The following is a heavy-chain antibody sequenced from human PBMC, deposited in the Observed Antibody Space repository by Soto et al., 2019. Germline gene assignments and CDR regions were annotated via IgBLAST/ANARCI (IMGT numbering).Heavy chain of an antibody. CDR3: RSSGYITKQYYFDY. D-gene: IGHD3-22*01. CDR2: IIPIFGTA. CDR1: GGTFSSYA. J-gene: IGHJ4*02. Sequence: QVQLVQSGAEVKKPGSSVKFSCKASGGTFSSYAISWVRQAPGHGLEWMGGIIPIFGTANYAQKFQGRVTITADESTSTAYMELSSLRSEDTAVYYCRSSGYITKQYYFDYWGQGTLVTVSS. V-gene: IGHV1-69*01.